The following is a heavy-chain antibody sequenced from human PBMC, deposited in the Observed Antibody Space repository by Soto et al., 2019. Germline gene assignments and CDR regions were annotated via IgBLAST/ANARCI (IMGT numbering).Heavy chain of an antibody. CDR2: ISYDGSNK. J-gene: IGHJ6*03. CDR1: GFTFSSYG. CDR3: AKLTGWFGELASEYYYMDV. Sequence: GGSLRLSCAASGFTFSSYGMHWVRQAPGKGLEWVAVISYDGSNKYYADSVKGRFTISRDNSKNTLYLQMNSLRAEDTAVYYCAKLTGWFGELASEYYYMDVWGKGTTVTVSS. V-gene: IGHV3-30*18. D-gene: IGHD3-10*01.